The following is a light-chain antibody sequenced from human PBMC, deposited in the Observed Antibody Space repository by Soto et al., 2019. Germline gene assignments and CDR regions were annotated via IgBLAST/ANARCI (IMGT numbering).Light chain of an antibody. V-gene: IGKV3-20*01. Sequence: EIGVTQSPETLSLSPGGRATLSCRASQSVSSSYLAWNKPKPGPAHRLLIYGASSRATGIPDRVRGSGSGTDFTLTISRLEAEDFAVYYCQQFGSSPITFGQGTLPAIK. CDR1: QSVSSSY. J-gene: IGKJ5*01. CDR2: GAS. CDR3: QQFGSSPIT.